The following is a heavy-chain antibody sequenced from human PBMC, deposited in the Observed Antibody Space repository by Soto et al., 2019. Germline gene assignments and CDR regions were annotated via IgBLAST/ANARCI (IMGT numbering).Heavy chain of an antibody. CDR1: GYSFTSYW. CDR3: ARHIVVVPAGDPYYYGMDV. V-gene: IGHV5-10-1*01. CDR2: IDPSDSYT. J-gene: IGHJ6*02. Sequence: PGESLKISCKGSGYSFTSYWISWVRQMPGKGLEWMGRIDPSDSYTNYSPSFQGHVTISADKSISTAYLQWSSLKASDTAMYYCARHIVVVPAGDPYYYGMDVWGQGTTVTVSS. D-gene: IGHD2-2*01.